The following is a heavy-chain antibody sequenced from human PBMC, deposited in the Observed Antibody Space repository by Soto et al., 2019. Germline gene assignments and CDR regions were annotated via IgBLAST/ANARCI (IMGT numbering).Heavy chain of an antibody. CDR2: IYYRGST. J-gene: IGHJ3*02. Sequence: PSETLSLTCAVSGCSISNGGYCWSWIRQPPGKGLEWIGNIYYRGSTYYNKSLKNRVTITVDTSKNQFTLKQSSMTAADTAVYYCARVGSYHSTAFDIWGQGTMVT. V-gene: IGHV4-31*11. CDR1: GCSISNGGYC. D-gene: IGHD3-10*01. CDR3: ARVGSYHSTAFDI.